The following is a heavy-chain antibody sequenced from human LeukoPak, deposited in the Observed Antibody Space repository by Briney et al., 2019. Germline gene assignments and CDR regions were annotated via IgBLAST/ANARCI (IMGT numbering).Heavy chain of an antibody. D-gene: IGHD1-26*01. Sequence: SETLSLTCTVSGGSISSSSYYWGWIRQPPGKGLERIGSIYYSGSTYYNPSLKSRVTISVDTSKNQFSLKLSSVTAADTAVYYCATRVGANYYYYYMDVWGKGTTVTVSS. V-gene: IGHV4-39*01. CDR3: ATRVGANYYYYYMDV. J-gene: IGHJ6*03. CDR1: GGSISSSSYY. CDR2: IYYSGST.